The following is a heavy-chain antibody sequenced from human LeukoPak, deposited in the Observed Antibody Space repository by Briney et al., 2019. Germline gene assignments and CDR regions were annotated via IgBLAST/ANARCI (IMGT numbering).Heavy chain of an antibody. J-gene: IGHJ6*03. Sequence: SETLSLPCTVSGGSISSSSYYWGWIRQPPGKGLEWIGRIYYSGSTYYNPSLKSRVTISVDTSKNQFSLKLSPVTAADTAVYYCASDVYGSGRYYYYYYYMDVWGKGPTVTISS. CDR3: ASDVYGSGRYYYYYYYMDV. D-gene: IGHD3-10*01. CDR1: GGSISSSSYY. V-gene: IGHV4-39*07. CDR2: IYYSGST.